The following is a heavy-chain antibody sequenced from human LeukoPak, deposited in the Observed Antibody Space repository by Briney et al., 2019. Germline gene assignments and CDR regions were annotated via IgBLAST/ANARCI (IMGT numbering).Heavy chain of an antibody. CDR3: ARRVTTTSYYYYYYMDV. D-gene: IGHD4-11*01. V-gene: IGHV1-18*01. CDR2: ISGYNGNT. Sequence: ASVKVSCKASGYTFSSYGISWVRQAPGQGLEWMGWISGYNGNTNYAQKLQGRVTMTTDTSTSTAYMELRSLRSDDTAVYYCARRVTTTSYYYYYYMDVWGKGTTVTISS. CDR1: GYTFSSYG. J-gene: IGHJ6*03.